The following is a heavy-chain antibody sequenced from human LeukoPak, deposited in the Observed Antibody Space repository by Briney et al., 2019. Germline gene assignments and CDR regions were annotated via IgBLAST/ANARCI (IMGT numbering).Heavy chain of an antibody. CDR2: ISWNSGSI. D-gene: IGHD3-22*01. V-gene: IGHV3-9*01. CDR1: GFTFDDYA. J-gene: IGHJ4*02. Sequence: QPGGSLRLSCAASGFTFDDYAMHWVRHAPGKGLEWVSGISWNSGSIGYADSVKGRFTISRDNAKNSLYLQMNSLRAEDTALYYCAKDIYYDSSGLDYWGQGTLVTVSS. CDR3: AKDIYYDSSGLDY.